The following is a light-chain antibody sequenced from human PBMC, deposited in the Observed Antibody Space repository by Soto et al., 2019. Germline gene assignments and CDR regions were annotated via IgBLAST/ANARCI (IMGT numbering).Light chain of an antibody. CDR3: SSYAGSKYV. J-gene: IGLJ1*01. CDR2: EVS. V-gene: IGLV2-8*01. Sequence: QSVRTQPPSASGSPGQSVTISCTGTSSDVGAYNSVSWYQQHPGKAPKLMIYEVSKRPSGVPDRFSGSKSGNTASLTVSGLQAEDEADYYCSSYAGSKYVFGTGTKVTV. CDR1: SSDVGAYNS.